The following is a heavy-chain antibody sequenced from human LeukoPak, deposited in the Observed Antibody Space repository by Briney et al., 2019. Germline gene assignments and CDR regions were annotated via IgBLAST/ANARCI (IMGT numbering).Heavy chain of an antibody. V-gene: IGHV4-59*12. Sequence: SETLSLTCTVSGGSISSYYWSWIRQPPGKGLEWIGNIYYSGSTNYNPSLKSRVTISVDTSKNQFSLKLSSVTAADTAVYYCAREMRGYYYDSSGYDYWGQGTLVTVSS. J-gene: IGHJ4*02. CDR1: GGSISSYY. D-gene: IGHD3-22*01. CDR2: IYYSGST. CDR3: AREMRGYYYDSSGYDY.